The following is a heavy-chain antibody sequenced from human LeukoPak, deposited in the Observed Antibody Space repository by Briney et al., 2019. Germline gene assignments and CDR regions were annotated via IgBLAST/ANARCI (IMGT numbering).Heavy chain of an antibody. CDR2: IYSGDST. CDR3: AKVRSGYYMDY. CDR1: GFSVSSNY. J-gene: IGHJ4*02. V-gene: IGHV3-53*01. Sequence: PGGSLRLSCAASGFSVSSNYMNWVRQAPGKGLEWVSVIYSGDSTYYADSVKGRFTISRDNSKNTLYLQMNSLRAEDTAVYYCAKVRSGYYMDYWGQGTLVTVSS. D-gene: IGHD3-22*01.